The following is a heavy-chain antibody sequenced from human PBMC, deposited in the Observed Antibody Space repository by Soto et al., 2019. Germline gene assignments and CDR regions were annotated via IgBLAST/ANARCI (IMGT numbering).Heavy chain of an antibody. J-gene: IGHJ3*02. Sequence: SQTLSLTCAISGDSVSSNSAAWNWIRQSPSRGLGWLGRTYYRSKWYNDYAVSVKSRITINPDTSKNQFSLQLNSVTPEDTAVYYCARAKAPVGITGTRQAFDIWGQGTMVTV. V-gene: IGHV6-1*01. CDR2: TYYRSKWYN. D-gene: IGHD1-7*01. CDR1: GDSVSSNSAA. CDR3: ARAKAPVGITGTRQAFDI.